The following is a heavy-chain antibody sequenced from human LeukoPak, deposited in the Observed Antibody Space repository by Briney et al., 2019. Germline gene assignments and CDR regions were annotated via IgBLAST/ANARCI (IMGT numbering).Heavy chain of an antibody. CDR2: INHSGST. D-gene: IGHD6-19*01. CDR1: GGSFSGYY. Sequence: PSETLSLTCAVYGGSFSGYYWSWIRQPPGKGLEWIGEINHSGSTNYNPSLKSRVTISVDTSKNQFSLKLSSVTAADTAVYYCARGGPSSGPYSSGWYSPLVAETWFDPWGQGTLVTVSS. CDR3: ARGGPSSGPYSSGWYSPLVAETWFDP. J-gene: IGHJ5*02. V-gene: IGHV4-34*01.